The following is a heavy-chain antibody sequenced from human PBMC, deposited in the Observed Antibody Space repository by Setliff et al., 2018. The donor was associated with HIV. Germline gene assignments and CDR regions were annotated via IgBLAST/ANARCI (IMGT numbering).Heavy chain of an antibody. J-gene: IGHJ6*03. D-gene: IGHD1-20*01. CDR1: GDPFNSHY. V-gene: IGHV4-4*07. CDR3: ARDIGRYYYYMDV. Sequence: SETLSLTCTVSGDPFNSHYWSWIRQPAGKGLEWIGRIYTSGSTNYNPSLKSRVTMSVDTSKKQFTLKLNSVTAADTAVYYCARDIGRYYYYMDVWGKGTTVTVSS. CDR2: IYTSGST.